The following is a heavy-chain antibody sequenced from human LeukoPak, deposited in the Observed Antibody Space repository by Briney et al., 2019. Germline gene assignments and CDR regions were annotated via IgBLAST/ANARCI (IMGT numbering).Heavy chain of an antibody. Sequence: ASVKVSCKASGYTFTGYYMHWVRQAPGQGLEWMGWINPNSGGTNYAQKFQGRVTMTRDTSISTAYMEVSRLRSDDTGVYYCARQVYYDFWSGYPIDYWGQGTLVTVSS. V-gene: IGHV1-2*02. J-gene: IGHJ4*02. CDR2: INPNSGGT. CDR3: ARQVYYDFWSGYPIDY. D-gene: IGHD3-3*01. CDR1: GYTFTGYY.